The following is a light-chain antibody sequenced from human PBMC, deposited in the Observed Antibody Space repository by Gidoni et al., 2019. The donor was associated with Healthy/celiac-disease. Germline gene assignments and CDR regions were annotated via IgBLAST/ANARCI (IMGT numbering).Light chain of an antibody. CDR3: QQYDNWPPMYT. CDR1: QSVSIN. J-gene: IGKJ2*01. CDR2: GAS. V-gene: IGKV3-15*01. Sequence: DIVMMQSPATLSVSPGERATLSCRASQSVSINLAWYQQKPGQAPRLLIYGASSRATGIPDRFSGSGSGTEFTLTISSLQSEDFAVYYCQQYDNWPPMYTFGQGTKLEIK.